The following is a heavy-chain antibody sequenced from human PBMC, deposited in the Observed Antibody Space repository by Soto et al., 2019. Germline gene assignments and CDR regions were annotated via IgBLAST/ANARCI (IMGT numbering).Heavy chain of an antibody. J-gene: IGHJ4*02. CDR3: ARMGQYYDILTGYWSGYYFDY. CDR1: AFSLSTSGMC. D-gene: IGHD3-9*01. Sequence: SGPTLVNPTQTLTLTCTFSAFSLSTSGMCVSWIRQPPGKALEWLARIDWDDDKYYSTSLKTRLTISKDTSKNQVVLTMTNMDPVDTATYYCARMGQYYDILTGYWSGYYFDYWGQGTLVTSPQ. V-gene: IGHV2-70*11. CDR2: IDWDDDK.